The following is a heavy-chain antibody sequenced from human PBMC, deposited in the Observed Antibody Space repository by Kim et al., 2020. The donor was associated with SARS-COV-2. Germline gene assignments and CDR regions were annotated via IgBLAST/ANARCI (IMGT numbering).Heavy chain of an antibody. CDR3: AIRRDAVTYVFDY. V-gene: IGHV4-39*01. Sequence: SETLSLTCTVSGGSISTSSYYWGWIRQPPGKGLEWIGSIFYTGSTYYNPSLQSRVTISVDTYKNQFSLTLISVTAADTAVYYCAIRRDAVTYVFDYWGQG. J-gene: IGHJ4*02. D-gene: IGHD3-16*01. CDR1: GGSISTSSYY. CDR2: IFYTGST.